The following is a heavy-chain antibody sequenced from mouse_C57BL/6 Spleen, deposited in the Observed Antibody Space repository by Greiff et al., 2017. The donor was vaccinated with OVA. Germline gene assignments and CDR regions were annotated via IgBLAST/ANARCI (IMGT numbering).Heavy chain of an antibody. D-gene: IGHD1-1*01. J-gene: IGHJ1*03. CDR2: ISAGGSYT. V-gene: IGHV5-4*01. CDR3: ARDGYYGSEGYFEV. CDR1: GFTFSSYA. Sequence: EVMLVESGGGLVKPGGSLKLSCAASGFTFSSYAMSWVRQTPEKRLEWVATISAGGSYTYYPDNVKGRSTISRDNAKNNLYLQMSHLKSEDTAMDYCARDGYYGSEGYFEVWGTGTTVTVSS.